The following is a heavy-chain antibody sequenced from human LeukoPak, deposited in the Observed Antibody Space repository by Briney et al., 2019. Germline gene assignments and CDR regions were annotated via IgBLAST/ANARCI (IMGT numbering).Heavy chain of an antibody. CDR3: ATHSVRHGSGGVIGFYYYGMDL. CDR1: GGSISSYY. D-gene: IGHD3-10*01. V-gene: IGHV4-59*08. Sequence: SETLSLTCTVSGGSISSYYWSWIRQPPGKGLEWIGDIYYSGSTNYNPSLKSRVTISVDTSKNQFSLKLSSVTAADTAVYYCATHSVRHGSGGVIGFYYYGMDLWGQGTTVTVSS. CDR2: IYYSGST. J-gene: IGHJ6*02.